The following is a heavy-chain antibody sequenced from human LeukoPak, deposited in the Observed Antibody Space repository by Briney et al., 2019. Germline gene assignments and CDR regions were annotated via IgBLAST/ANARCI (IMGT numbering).Heavy chain of an antibody. CDR1: GFTFSSYG. Sequence: GGSLRLSCAASGFTFSSYGMHWVRQAPGKGLEWVAVIWYDGSNKYYADSVKGRFTISRDKSKNTLYLQMNSLRAEDTAVYYCARAKLRGRSGWYPYYFDYWGQGTLVTVSS. CDR3: ARAKLRGRSGWYPYYFDY. V-gene: IGHV3-33*01. CDR2: IWYDGSNK. D-gene: IGHD6-19*01. J-gene: IGHJ4*02.